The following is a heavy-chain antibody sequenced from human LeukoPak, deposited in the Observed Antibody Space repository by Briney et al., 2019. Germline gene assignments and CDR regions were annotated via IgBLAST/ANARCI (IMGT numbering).Heavy chain of an antibody. CDR3: ARVRRYYGSGSYCYGMDV. CDR2: TYYSGST. CDR1: GGSISSYY. V-gene: IGHV4-59*01. D-gene: IGHD3-10*01. J-gene: IGHJ6*02. Sequence: SETLSLTSTVSGGSISSYYWSWIRQPPGKGLEWIGYTYYSGSTNYNPSLKSRVTISVDTSKNQFSLKLSSVTAADTAVYYCARVRRYYGSGSYCYGMDVWGQGTTVTVSS.